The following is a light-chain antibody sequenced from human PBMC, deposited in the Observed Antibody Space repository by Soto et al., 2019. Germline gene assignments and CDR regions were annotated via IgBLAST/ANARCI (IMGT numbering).Light chain of an antibody. J-gene: IGLJ1*01. CDR3: QAWDSSTGV. V-gene: IGLV3-1*01. Sequence: SSELTQPPSVSVSPGQTASITCSGDKLGDKYACWYQQKPGQSPVLVIYQDSKRPSGIPARFSGSNSGNTATLTISGTQAMDEADYYCQAWDSSTGVFGTGTKVTVL. CDR1: KLGDKY. CDR2: QDS.